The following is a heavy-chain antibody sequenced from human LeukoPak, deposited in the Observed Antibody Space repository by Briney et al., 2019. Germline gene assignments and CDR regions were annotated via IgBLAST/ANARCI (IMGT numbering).Heavy chain of an antibody. CDR3: ARRLTQYDCFDP. CDR1: GDSVSINSVT. V-gene: IGHV6-1*01. Sequence: SQTLSLTCAISGDSVSINSVTWNWIRQSPSRGLEWLGKTYYRSTWYNDYAVSVRGRITVNPDTSKNQFSLHLNSVTPEDTAVYYCARRLTQYDCFDPWGQGILVTVSS. CDR2: TYYRSTWYN. D-gene: IGHD2-2*01. J-gene: IGHJ5*02.